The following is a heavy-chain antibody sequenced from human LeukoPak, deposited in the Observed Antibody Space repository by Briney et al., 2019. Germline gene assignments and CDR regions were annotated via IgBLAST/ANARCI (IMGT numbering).Heavy chain of an antibody. Sequence: SETLSLTCTVSGGSISSYYWSWIRQPPGKGLEWIGYIYYSGSTNYNPSLKSRVTISVDTSKNQFSLKLSSVTAADTAVYYCARDRPYYDFWSGYYFRKYDYYYYYMDVWGKGTTVTVSS. CDR2: IYYSGST. V-gene: IGHV4-59*01. CDR1: GGSISSYY. D-gene: IGHD3-3*01. CDR3: ARDRPYYDFWSGYYFRKYDYYYYYMDV. J-gene: IGHJ6*03.